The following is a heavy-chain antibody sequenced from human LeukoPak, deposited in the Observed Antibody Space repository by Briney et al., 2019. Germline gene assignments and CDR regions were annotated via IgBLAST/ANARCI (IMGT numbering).Heavy chain of an antibody. D-gene: IGHD6-13*01. CDR1: GGSISSYY. J-gene: IGHJ4*02. V-gene: IGHV4-59*01. CDR3: AGSYSSSWYLSY. Sequence: PSETLSLTCTVSGGSISSYYWSWIRQPPGKGLEWIGYIYYSGSTNYNPSLKSRVTISVDTSKNQFSLKLSSVTAADTAVYDCAGSYSSSWYLSYWGQGTLVTVSS. CDR2: IYYSGST.